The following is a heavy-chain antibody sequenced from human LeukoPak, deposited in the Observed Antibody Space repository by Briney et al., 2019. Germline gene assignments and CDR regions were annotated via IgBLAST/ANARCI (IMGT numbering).Heavy chain of an antibody. CDR2: IYYSGST. CDR3: ARTRYCVSTSCYFDY. J-gene: IGHJ4*02. D-gene: IGHD2-2*01. Sequence: SDPLSLTCTVSCRSIRAYSWRWIQPPPGPGLEWIGYIYYSGSTNFNPSLKSRVTISVDTSKIQFSLKLRSVTAADTAVYYCARTRYCVSTSCYFDYWGQGTLVTVSS. V-gene: IGHV4-59*07. CDR1: CRSIRAYS.